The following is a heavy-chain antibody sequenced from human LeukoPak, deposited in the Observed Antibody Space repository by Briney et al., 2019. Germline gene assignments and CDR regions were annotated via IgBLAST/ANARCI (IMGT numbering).Heavy chain of an antibody. Sequence: WASVKVSCKASGYTFTGYYMHWVRQAPGQGLEWMGWINPNSGGTNYAQKFQGRVTMARDTSISTAYMELSRLRSDDTAVYYCARDYYGSGSYYIGEGYWGQGTLVTVSS. D-gene: IGHD3-10*01. CDR2: INPNSGGT. CDR1: GYTFTGYY. CDR3: ARDYYGSGSYYIGEGY. V-gene: IGHV1-2*02. J-gene: IGHJ4*02.